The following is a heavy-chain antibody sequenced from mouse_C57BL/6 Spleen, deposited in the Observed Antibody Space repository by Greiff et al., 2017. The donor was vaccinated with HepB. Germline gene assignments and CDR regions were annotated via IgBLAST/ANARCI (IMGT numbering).Heavy chain of an antibody. CDR1: GYSITSGYY. CDR3: AREHIYAMDY. V-gene: IGHV3-6*01. Sequence: EVQLQESGPGLVKPSQSLSLTCSVTGYSITSGYYWNWIRQFPGNKLEWMGYISYDGSNNYNPSLKNRISITRDTSKNQFFLKLNSVTTEDTATYYCAREHIYAMDYWGQGTSVTVSS. CDR2: ISYDGSN. J-gene: IGHJ4*01.